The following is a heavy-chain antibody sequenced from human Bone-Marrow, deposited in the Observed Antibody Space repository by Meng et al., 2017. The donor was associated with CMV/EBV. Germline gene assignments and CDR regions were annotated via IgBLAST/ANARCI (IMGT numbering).Heavy chain of an antibody. V-gene: IGHV3-66*01. CDR2: IYSGGST. D-gene: IGHD3-16*01. CDR3: ARARGRSNWFDS. CDR1: GFTVSSNY. Sequence: GESLKISCAASGFTVSSNYMSWVRQAPGKGLEWVSVIYSGGSTYYADSVKGRFTISRDNSKNSLFLQMTNLRAEDTALYSCARARGRSNWFDSWGPGTLVTVSS. J-gene: IGHJ5*01.